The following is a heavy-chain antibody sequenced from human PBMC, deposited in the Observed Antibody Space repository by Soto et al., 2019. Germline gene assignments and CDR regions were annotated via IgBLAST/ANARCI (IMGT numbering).Heavy chain of an antibody. CDR1: GFTFSNAW. CDR3: ADSAMALDWDY. J-gene: IGHJ4*02. D-gene: IGHD2-21*01. V-gene: IGHV3-15*01. CDR2: ISSKIDGETT. Sequence: EVHLVESGGGLVKPGESLRLSCVGSGFTFSNAWMSWVRQVPGKGLEWVGRISSKIDGETTYYGTPVTGRFTISRDDSKNTVYLQTDSLKNEDTGVYYCADSAMALDWDYWGQGTRVTVSS.